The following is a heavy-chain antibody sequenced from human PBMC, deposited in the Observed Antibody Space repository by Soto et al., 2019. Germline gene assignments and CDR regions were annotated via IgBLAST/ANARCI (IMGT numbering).Heavy chain of an antibody. J-gene: IGHJ4*02. CDR2: IYYSGRT. CDR1: GGSIDNYEYY. Sequence: PSETLSLTCTVSGGSIDNYEYYWTWIRQPPGKGLEWVGYIYYSGRTSYNPSLNSRLTISLDTSKNQFSLRLTSVSAADTAMYYCARDRSNSPDYFDFWGQGTLVTVS. V-gene: IGHV4-30-4*01. D-gene: IGHD6-6*01. CDR3: ARDRSNSPDYFDF.